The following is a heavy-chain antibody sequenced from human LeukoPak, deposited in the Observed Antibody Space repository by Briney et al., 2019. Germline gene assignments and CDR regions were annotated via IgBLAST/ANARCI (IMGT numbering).Heavy chain of an antibody. J-gene: IGHJ4*02. CDR2: ISSSGSTI. D-gene: IGHD3-10*01. CDR1: GFTFSSYE. CDR3: ARLTRYYGSGSYYKMGKFDY. V-gene: IGHV3-48*03. Sequence: GGSLRLSCAASGFTFSSYEMNWVRQAPGKGLEWVSYISSSGSTIYYADSVKGRFTISRDNAKNSLYLQMNSLRAEDTAVYYCARLTRYYGSGSYYKMGKFDYWGQGTLVTVSS.